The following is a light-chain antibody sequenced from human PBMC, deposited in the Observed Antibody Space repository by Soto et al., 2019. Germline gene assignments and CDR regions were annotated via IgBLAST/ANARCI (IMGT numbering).Light chain of an antibody. V-gene: IGKV3-15*01. CDR3: QQYNDWPPLIT. J-gene: IGKJ5*01. CDR1: QSVSTN. CDR2: AAS. Sequence: EIVMTQSPATLSVSPGERATLSCRASQSVSTNLAWYQQKPGQAPRLLIYAASIRATGIPARFRGSGSGTEFTLTISGLQSEDFAVYYCQQYNDWPPLITFGQGTRLEIK.